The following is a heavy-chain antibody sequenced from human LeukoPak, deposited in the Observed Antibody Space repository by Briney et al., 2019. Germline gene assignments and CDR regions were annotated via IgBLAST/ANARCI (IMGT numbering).Heavy chain of an antibody. CDR2: ISSSSGYI. CDR1: GFTFSSYS. J-gene: IGHJ4*02. CDR3: ARDPGSIAAH. D-gene: IGHD6-6*01. Sequence: GGSLRLSCAASGFTFSSYSMNWVRQAPGKGLEWVSSISSSSGYIFYADSVKGRFTISRDNAKNSLYLQMNSLRAEDTAVYYCARDPGSIAAHWGQGTLVTVSS. V-gene: IGHV3-21*01.